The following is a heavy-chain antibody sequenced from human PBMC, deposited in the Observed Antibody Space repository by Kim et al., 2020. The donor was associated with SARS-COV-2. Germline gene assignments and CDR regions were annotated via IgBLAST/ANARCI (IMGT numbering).Heavy chain of an antibody. J-gene: IGHJ4*02. CDR3: AKDLQLAIDY. V-gene: IGHV3-33*06. Sequence: NKYYAYSWEGRFTISRDNSKNTLYLQMNSLRAEDTAVYYCAKDLQLAIDYWGQGTLVTVSS. D-gene: IGHD6-13*01. CDR2: NK.